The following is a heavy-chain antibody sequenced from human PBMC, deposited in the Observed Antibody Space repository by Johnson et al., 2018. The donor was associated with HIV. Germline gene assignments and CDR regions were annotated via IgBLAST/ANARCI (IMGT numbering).Heavy chain of an antibody. V-gene: IGHV3-66*04. CDR3: ARHPSSGYWSFDAFDI. D-gene: IGHD3-22*01. J-gene: IGHJ3*02. CDR1: GFTVSSNY. Sequence: VQLVESGGGLVQPGGSLRLSCAASGFTVSSNYMSWVRQAPGKGLEWVSVIYSGGSTYYADSVKGRFTISRDNSKNTLYLQMNSLRAEDTAVYYCARHPSSGYWSFDAFDIWGEGTIVIVSS. CDR2: IYSGGST.